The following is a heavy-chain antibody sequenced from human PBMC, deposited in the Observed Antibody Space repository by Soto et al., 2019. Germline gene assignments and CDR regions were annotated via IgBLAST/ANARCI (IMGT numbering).Heavy chain of an antibody. Sequence: QLQESGPGLVKPSETLSLTCTVSGGPVSSHTYYWGWIRQPPGKGLEWIASIHNSGSTYYNPSLKSRVTISGDISKKQFFLKLSSVTAADTAVYYCARHVEDTAMVNWGQGTLVIVSS. CDR2: IHNSGST. D-gene: IGHD5-18*01. J-gene: IGHJ4*02. V-gene: IGHV4-39*01. CDR3: ARHVEDTAMVN. CDR1: GGPVSSHTYY.